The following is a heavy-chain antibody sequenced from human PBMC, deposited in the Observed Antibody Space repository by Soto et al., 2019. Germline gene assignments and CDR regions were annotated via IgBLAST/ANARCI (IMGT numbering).Heavy chain of an antibody. Sequence: QITLKESGPTLVKPTQPLTLTCTLSGFSLSTSGVGVGWIRQPPGKALEWLALIYCDDDKRYSPSLKSRLTITKDASKNRLVLTITNMAPVDTATSYCAHRPRGLAAAEPLYYFDYWGQGTLVTVSS. D-gene: IGHD6-13*01. CDR1: GFSLSTSGVG. CDR2: IYCDDDK. CDR3: AHRPRGLAAAEPLYYFDY. J-gene: IGHJ4*02. V-gene: IGHV2-5*02.